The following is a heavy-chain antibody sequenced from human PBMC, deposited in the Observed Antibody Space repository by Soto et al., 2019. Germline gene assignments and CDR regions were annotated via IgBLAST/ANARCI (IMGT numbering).Heavy chain of an antibody. CDR2: IYPGDSDT. CDR3: ARSHWQQLAHLDY. CDR1: GYSFTSYW. J-gene: IGHJ4*02. D-gene: IGHD6-13*01. Sequence: PWESRKISCKGSGYSFTSYWIGWVRQMPGKGLEWMGIIYPGDSDTRYSPSFQGQVTISADKSISTAYLQWSSLKASDTAMYYCARSHWQQLAHLDYWGQGTLVTVSS. V-gene: IGHV5-51*01.